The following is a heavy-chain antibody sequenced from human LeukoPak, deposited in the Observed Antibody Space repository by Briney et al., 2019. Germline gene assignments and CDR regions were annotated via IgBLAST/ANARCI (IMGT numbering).Heavy chain of an antibody. CDR3: AKDSRDSSGWYGFDY. J-gene: IGHJ4*02. V-gene: IGHV3-9*01. CDR2: ISWNSGSI. Sequence: PGGSLRLSCAASGFTFDDYAMHWVRQAPGKGLEWVSGISWNSGSIGYADSVKGRFTISRDNAKNSLYLQMNSLRAEDTALYYCAKDSRDSSGWYGFDYWGQGTLVTVSS. D-gene: IGHD6-19*01. CDR1: GFTFDDYA.